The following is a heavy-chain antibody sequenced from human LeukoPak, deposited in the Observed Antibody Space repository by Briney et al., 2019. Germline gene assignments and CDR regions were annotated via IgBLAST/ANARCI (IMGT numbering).Heavy chain of an antibody. Sequence: AVKVSCKASGGTFSSYAIRWVRRAPGQGLEWMGVIIPIFGTANYAQKLQGRVTISADESTRTAYMELSRLRSEYTPVYFSARDSGIVAAGTRNWFDPWGQGTLVTVSS. V-gene: IGHV1-69*01. D-gene: IGHD6-13*01. CDR3: ARDSGIVAAGTRNWFDP. CDR1: GGTFSSYA. CDR2: IIPIFGTA. J-gene: IGHJ5*02.